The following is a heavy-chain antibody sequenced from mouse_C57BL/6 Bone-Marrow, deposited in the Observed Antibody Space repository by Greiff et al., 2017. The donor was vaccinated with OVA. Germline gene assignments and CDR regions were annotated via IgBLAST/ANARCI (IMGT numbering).Heavy chain of an antibody. D-gene: IGHD3-3*01. Sequence: QVQLKESGAELVRPGASVKLSCKASGYTFTDYYINWVKQRPGQGLEWIARIYPGSGNTYYNEKFKGKATLTAEKSSSTAYMQLSSLTSEDSAVYFCARSRRMDYWGQGTSVTVSS. V-gene: IGHV1-76*01. J-gene: IGHJ4*01. CDR1: GYTFTDYY. CDR2: IYPGSGNT. CDR3: ARSRRMDY.